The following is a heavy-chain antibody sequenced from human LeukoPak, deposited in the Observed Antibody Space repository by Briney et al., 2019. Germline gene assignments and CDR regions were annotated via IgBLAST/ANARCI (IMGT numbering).Heavy chain of an antibody. Sequence: SETLSLTCTVSGGSISSYYWSWIRQPPGKGLEWIGYIYYSGSSNYNPSLKSRVTISVDTSKNQFSLKLSSVTAADTAVYYCATGLWGAFDIWGQGTMVTVSS. J-gene: IGHJ3*02. CDR1: GGSISSYY. CDR2: IYYSGSS. V-gene: IGHV4-59*08. CDR3: ATGLWGAFDI. D-gene: IGHD7-27*01.